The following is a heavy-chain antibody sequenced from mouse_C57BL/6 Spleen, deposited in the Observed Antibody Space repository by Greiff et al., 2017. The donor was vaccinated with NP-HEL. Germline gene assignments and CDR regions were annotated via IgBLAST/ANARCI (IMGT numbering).Heavy chain of an antibody. D-gene: IGHD2-12*01. Sequence: VQLKESGPGLVKPSQSLSLTCSVTGYSITSGYYWNWIRQFPGNKLEWMGYISYDGSNNYNPSLKNRISITRDTSKNQFFLKLNSVTTEDTATYYCARENDEAWFAYWGQGTLVTVSA. J-gene: IGHJ3*01. CDR3: ARENDEAWFAY. CDR1: GYSITSGYY. V-gene: IGHV3-6*01. CDR2: ISYDGSN.